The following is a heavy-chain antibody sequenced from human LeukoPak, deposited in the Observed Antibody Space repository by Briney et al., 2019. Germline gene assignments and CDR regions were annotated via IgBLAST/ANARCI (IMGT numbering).Heavy chain of an antibody. CDR2: INIDGSST. Sequence: GGSLRLSCAASGFTFSSYWMHWVRQAPGKGVVWVSRINIDGSSTSYADSVKGRFPILRDNAKNTVYLQMNSLRAEDTAVYYCARDFHYCSGGSCSWDDAFDIWGQGTMVTVSS. V-gene: IGHV3-74*01. CDR3: ARDFHYCSGGSCSWDDAFDI. J-gene: IGHJ3*02. D-gene: IGHD2-15*01. CDR1: GFTFSSYW.